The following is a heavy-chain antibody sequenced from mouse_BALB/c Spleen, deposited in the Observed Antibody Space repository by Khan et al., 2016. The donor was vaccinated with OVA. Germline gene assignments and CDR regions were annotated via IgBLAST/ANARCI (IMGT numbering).Heavy chain of an antibody. V-gene: IGHV5-6*01. CDR1: GFTFSSYS. CDR3: ASHLTVSFAY. Sequence: EVELVESGGDLVKPGGSLKLSCAASGFTFSSYSMSWVRQIPDKRLEWVATMSSGGDYIYYPDSVKGRFTISRDNAKNLLYLQMSSLKSEDTAMYYCASHLTVSFAYWGQGTLVTVSA. CDR2: MSSGGDYI. J-gene: IGHJ3*01. D-gene: IGHD4-1*01.